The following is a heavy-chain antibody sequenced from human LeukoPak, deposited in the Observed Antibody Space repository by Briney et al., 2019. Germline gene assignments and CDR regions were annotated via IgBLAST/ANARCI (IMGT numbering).Heavy chain of an antibody. V-gene: IGHV3-11*01. CDR1: GFTFSDYY. CDR3: ARVSSGWYVADY. Sequence: PGGSLRLSCAASGFTFSDYYMSWIRQAPGKGLEWVSYISSSGNTIYYADSVKGRFTISRDNSKNTLYLQMNSLRAEDTAVYYCARVSSGWYVADYWGQGTLVTVSS. J-gene: IGHJ4*02. CDR2: ISSSGNTI. D-gene: IGHD6-19*01.